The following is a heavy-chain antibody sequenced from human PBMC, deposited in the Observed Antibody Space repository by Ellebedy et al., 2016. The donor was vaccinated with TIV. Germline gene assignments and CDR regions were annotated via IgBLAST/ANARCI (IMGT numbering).Heavy chain of an antibody. CDR3: AREVATTEVDY. J-gene: IGHJ4*02. D-gene: IGHD2/OR15-2a*01. CDR2: ISSSSRPI. V-gene: IGHV3-48*01. Sequence: PGGSLRFSCAASGFTFSSYSMHWVRQAPGKGLKWVSYISSSSRPIYYADSVRGRFTISRDNAKNSLYLQMNSLRAEDTAVYYCAREVATTEVDYWGQGTLVSVSS. CDR1: GFTFSSYS.